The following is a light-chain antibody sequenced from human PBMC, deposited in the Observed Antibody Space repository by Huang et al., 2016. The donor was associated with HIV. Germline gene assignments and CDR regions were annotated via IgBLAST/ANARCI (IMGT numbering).Light chain of an antibody. J-gene: IGKJ3*01. Sequence: IQLTQSPSSLSASVGDRVSISCRASQDISNSLAWYQLRPGKAPKLLIYAASTLQSGVPSRFSGSGSGTVFALTISGLQPEDFATYYCQQLNSFLFGPGTKVDIK. CDR3: QQLNSFL. V-gene: IGKV1-9*01. CDR2: AAS. CDR1: QDISNS.